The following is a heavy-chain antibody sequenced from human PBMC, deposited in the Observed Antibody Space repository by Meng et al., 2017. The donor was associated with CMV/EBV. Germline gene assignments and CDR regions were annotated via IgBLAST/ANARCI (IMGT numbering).Heavy chain of an antibody. J-gene: IGHJ3*02. CDR1: GYSFTSYW. D-gene: IGHD6-13*01. CDR2: IYPGDSDT. CDR3: ARHNGGELVPGPDAFDI. Sequence: KVSCKGSGYSFTSYWIGWVRQMPGKGLEWMGIIYPGDSDTRYSPSFQGQVTISADKSISTAYLQWSSLKASDTAMYYCARHNGGELVPGPDAFDIWGQGTTVTVSS. V-gene: IGHV5-51*01.